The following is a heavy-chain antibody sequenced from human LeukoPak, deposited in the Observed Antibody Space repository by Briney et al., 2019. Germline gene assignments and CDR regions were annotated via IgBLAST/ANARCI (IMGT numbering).Heavy chain of an antibody. V-gene: IGHV3-30-3*01. CDR1: GFTFSSYA. CDR2: ISYDGSNK. J-gene: IGHJ4*02. Sequence: PGGSLRLSCAASGFTFSSYAMHWVRQAPGKGLEWVAVISYDGSNKYYADSVKGRFTISRDNSKNTLYLQMNSLRAEDTAVYYCARDEGPMIWGQGTLVTVSS. CDR3: ARDEGPMI. D-gene: IGHD3-16*01.